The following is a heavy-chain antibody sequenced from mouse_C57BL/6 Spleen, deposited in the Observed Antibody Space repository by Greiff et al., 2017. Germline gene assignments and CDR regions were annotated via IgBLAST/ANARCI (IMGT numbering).Heavy chain of an antibody. V-gene: IGHV1-66*01. J-gene: IGHJ2*01. CDR2: IYPGSGNT. CDR1: GYSFTSYY. Sequence: QVHVKQSGPELVKPGASVKISCKASGYSFTSYYIHWVKPRPGQGLEWIGWIYPGSGNTKYNEKFKGKATLTADTSSSTAYMQLSSLTSEASAVYYCARNSRRYFDYWGQGTTLTVSS. CDR3: ARNSRRYFDY.